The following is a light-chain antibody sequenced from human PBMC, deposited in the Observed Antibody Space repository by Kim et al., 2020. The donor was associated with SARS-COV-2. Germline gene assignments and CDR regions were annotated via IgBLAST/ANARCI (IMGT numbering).Light chain of an antibody. Sequence: SVAPGERATLSGRASQSVGRNLAWYRQKPGQAPSLLIYGASIRAAGVPDRFSGSGSGTEFTLTISRLHSEDFVVYYCQQCDNWPRTFGQGTKLEI. V-gene: IGKV3-15*01. CDR3: QQCDNWPRT. CDR1: QSVGRN. J-gene: IGKJ2*01. CDR2: GAS.